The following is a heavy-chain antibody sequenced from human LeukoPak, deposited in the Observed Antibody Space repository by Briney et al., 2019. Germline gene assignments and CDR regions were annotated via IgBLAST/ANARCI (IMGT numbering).Heavy chain of an antibody. Sequence: GGSLRLSCAASGFTFSSYAMSWVRQAPGKGLEWVSAISGSGGSTYYADSVKGRFTISRDNSKNTLYLQMNSLRAEDTAVYYCGKAYCGGDRQRYAFDIWGQGTMVTVSS. V-gene: IGHV3-23*01. J-gene: IGHJ3*02. CDR3: GKAYCGGDRQRYAFDI. CDR1: GFTFSSYA. D-gene: IGHD2-21*02. CDR2: ISGSGGST.